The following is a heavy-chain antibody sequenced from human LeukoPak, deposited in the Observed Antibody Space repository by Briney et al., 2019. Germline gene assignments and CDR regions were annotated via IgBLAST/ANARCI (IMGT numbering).Heavy chain of an antibody. CDR2: ISGGGDAT. CDR1: TFIFSDYA. D-gene: IGHD1-14*01. Sequence: GGSLRLSCAASTFIFSDYAMTWVRQAPGKGLERVSTISGGGDATYYAHSVKGRFAVSRDNSKKTLYLQMNSLRAEDTAVYYCARGGGGGKTGTYFDYWGQGTLVTVSS. J-gene: IGHJ4*02. V-gene: IGHV3-23*01. CDR3: ARGGGGGKTGTYFDY.